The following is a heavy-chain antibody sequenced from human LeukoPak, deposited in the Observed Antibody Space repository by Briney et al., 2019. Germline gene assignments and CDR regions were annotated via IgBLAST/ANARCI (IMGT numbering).Heavy chain of an antibody. J-gene: IGHJ4*02. CDR3: AKDSRVVATSYYFDY. CDR2: ISGSGGST. D-gene: IGHD5-12*01. Sequence: GGSLRLSCAASGFTFSSYAMSWVRQAPGKGLESVSAISGSGGSTYYADSVKGRFTISRDNSKNTLYLQMNSLRAEDTAVYYCAKDSRVVATSYYFDYWGQGTLVTVSS. CDR1: GFTFSSYA. V-gene: IGHV3-23*01.